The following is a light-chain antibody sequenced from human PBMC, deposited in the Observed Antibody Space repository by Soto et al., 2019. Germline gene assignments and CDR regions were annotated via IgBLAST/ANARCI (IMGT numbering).Light chain of an antibody. CDR1: QSVSSS. J-gene: IGKJ1*01. V-gene: IGKV3-11*01. CDR3: QQSTRWFRT. Sequence: EIVLTQSPATLSLSPGERATLSCRASQSVSSSLAWYQQRPGQAPRLLIYDASTRVTGSPARFSGSGSGTDFTLTISGLEREDFGVYYCQQSTRWFRTFGQGTKVEV. CDR2: DAS.